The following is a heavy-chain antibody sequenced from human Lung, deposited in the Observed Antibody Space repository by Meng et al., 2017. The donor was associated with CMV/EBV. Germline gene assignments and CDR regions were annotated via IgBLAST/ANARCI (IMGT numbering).Heavy chain of an antibody. V-gene: IGHV1-69*05. J-gene: IGHJ6*02. CDR1: GGTLSSYA. CDR2: IIPIFGTA. D-gene: IGHD3-22*01. CDR3: ARDPHTLYESSGYYYYYGMDV. Sequence: SVKVSCKASGGTLSSYAISWVRQAPGQGLEWMGGIIPIFGTANYAQKFQGRVTITTDESTSTAYMELSSLRSEDTAVYYCARDPHTLYESSGYYYYYGMDVWGQGTXVTVSS.